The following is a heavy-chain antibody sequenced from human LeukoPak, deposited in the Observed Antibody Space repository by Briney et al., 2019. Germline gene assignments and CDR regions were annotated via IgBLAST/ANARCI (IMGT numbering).Heavy chain of an antibody. CDR1: GFTFSSYA. V-gene: IGHV3-23*01. CDR3: GKDPDYGAYYYYYMDV. CDR2: ISGSGGST. D-gene: IGHD4/OR15-4a*01. J-gene: IGHJ6*03. Sequence: PGGSLRLSCAASGFTFSSYAMSWVRQAPGKGLEWVSAISGSGGSTYYAGSVKGRFTISRDNSKNTLYLQMNSLRAEDTAVYYCGKDPDYGAYYYYYMDVWGKGTTVTVSS.